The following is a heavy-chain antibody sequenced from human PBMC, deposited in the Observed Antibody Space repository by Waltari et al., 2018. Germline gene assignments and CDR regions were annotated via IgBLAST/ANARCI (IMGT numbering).Heavy chain of an antibody. Sequence: QVQLQQWGAGLLKPSETLSLTCAVYGGSFSGYYWSWIRQPPGKGLEWIGEINHSGSTNYNPSLRSRVTISVDRSNKHFSLKMTSVTAADTAVYHCARIPSTVEWYFDLWGRGTLVTVSS. CDR1: GGSFSGYY. V-gene: IGHV4-34*01. CDR3: ARIPSTVEWYFDL. CDR2: INHSGST. D-gene: IGHD4-17*01. J-gene: IGHJ2*01.